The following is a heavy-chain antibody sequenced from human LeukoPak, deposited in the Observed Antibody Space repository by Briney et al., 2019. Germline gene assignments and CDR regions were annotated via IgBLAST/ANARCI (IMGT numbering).Heavy chain of an antibody. CDR1: GSSITYNY. CDR3: ARTSYYYDMDV. CDR2: IDHAGTT. Sequence: GGSLRLSCAASGSSITYNYMTWVRQAPGEGLEWVSLIDHAGTTYYADSLKGRFTISRHTSNNTLFLQMKSLRPEDTAVYYCARTSYYYDMDVWGQGTLVTVSS. V-gene: IGHV3-53*04. J-gene: IGHJ6*02.